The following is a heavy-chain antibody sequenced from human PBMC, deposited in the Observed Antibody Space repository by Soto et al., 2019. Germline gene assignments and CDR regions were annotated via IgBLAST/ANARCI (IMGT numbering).Heavy chain of an antibody. J-gene: IGHJ3*02. CDR3: ARGEVRGPFDI. CDR1: GGSMNSHDYY. V-gene: IGHV4-30-4*01. CDR2: IHNSGST. D-gene: IGHD3-10*01. Sequence: QQQLQESGPGLVKPSQTLSLTCTVSGGSMNSHDYYWSWIRQPPGKGLEWIGYIHNSGSTYYNPALKSRLTISSDMSKNQFSLRLNSVTAAHTALYFCARGEVRGPFDIWGQGTKVTVSS.